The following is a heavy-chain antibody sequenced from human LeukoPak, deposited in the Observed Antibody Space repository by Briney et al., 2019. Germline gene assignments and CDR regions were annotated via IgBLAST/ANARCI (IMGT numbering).Heavy chain of an antibody. J-gene: IGHJ6*02. CDR1: GFTFSSYS. Sequence: GGSLRLSCAASGFTFSSYSMNWVRQAPGTGLEWVSSISSSSSYIYYADSVKGRFTISRDNAKNSLYLQMNSLRAEDMAVYYCARDHPLAANTIVVVPAALGGYYYYGMDVWGQGTTVTVSS. CDR2: ISSSSSYI. CDR3: ARDHPLAANTIVVVPAALGGYYYYGMDV. D-gene: IGHD2-2*01. V-gene: IGHV3-21*01.